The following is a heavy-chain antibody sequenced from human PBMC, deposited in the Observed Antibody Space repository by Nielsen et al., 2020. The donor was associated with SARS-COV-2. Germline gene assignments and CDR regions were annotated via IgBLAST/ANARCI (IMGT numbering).Heavy chain of an antibody. J-gene: IGHJ4*02. CDR2: INPTNGGT. V-gene: IGHV1-46*01. CDR1: GYTFTNNY. CDR3: ARDSSGTYRRVDY. D-gene: IGHD3-22*01. Sequence: SVKVSCKASGYTFTNNYMHWVRQAPGQGLEWMGLINPTNGGTTYAQKFLGTVTMTRDTSTSTVYMELSSLRSDDTAVYYCARDSSGTYRRVDYWGQGTLLTVSS.